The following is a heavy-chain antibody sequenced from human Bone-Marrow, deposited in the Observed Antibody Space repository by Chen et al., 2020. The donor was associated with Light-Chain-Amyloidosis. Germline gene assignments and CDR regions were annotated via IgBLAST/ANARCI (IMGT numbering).Heavy chain of an antibody. V-gene: IGHV3-7*03. Sequence: EVQLVESGGGLVQPGGSLRLSCAASGFTFSDYWMSWVRQAPGKGLEWVANIKQDTSEKYYVDSVNGRFTISRDNAKDSLYLQMSSLRAEDTAMYYCARHIVWGAPDYWGQGTLVTVSS. D-gene: IGHD3-16*01. CDR1: GFTFSDYW. CDR2: IKQDTSEK. J-gene: IGHJ4*02. CDR3: ARHIVWGAPDY.